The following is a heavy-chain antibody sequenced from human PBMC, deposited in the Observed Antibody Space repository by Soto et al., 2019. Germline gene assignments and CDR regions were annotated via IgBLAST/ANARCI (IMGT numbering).Heavy chain of an antibody. CDR2: INAYSDTT. Sequence: ASVKVSCDASGDTFTGNDMHWVRRAPGQGLEWMGWINAYSDTTNYAQKFQGRVTMTIDTSTSTAYMDLSSLTSDDTAVYYCATLYPGGGGYFDPWGQGTLVTVSS. CDR1: GDTFTGND. CDR3: ATLYPGGGGYFDP. J-gene: IGHJ5*02. D-gene: IGHD3-10*01. V-gene: IGHV1-2*02.